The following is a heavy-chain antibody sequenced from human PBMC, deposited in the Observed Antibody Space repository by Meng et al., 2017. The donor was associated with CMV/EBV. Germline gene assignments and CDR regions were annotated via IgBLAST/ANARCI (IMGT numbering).Heavy chain of an antibody. V-gene: IGHV4-59*01. J-gene: IGHJ5*02. CDR3: ARGGLEGPSYYDFWSGYYSRVGWFDP. D-gene: IGHD3-3*01. Sequence: SETLSLTCTVSGGSISSYYWSWIRQPPGKGLEWIGYIYYSGSTNYNPSLKSRVTISVDTSKNQFSLKLSSVTAADTAVYYCARGGLEGPSYYDFWSGYYSRVGWFDPWGQRTLVTVSS. CDR1: GGSISSYY. CDR2: IYYSGST.